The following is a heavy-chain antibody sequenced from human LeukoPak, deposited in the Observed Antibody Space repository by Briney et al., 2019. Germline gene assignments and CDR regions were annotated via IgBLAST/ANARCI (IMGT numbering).Heavy chain of an antibody. V-gene: IGHV4-34*01. Sequence: SETLSLTRAVYGGSFSGYYWSWIRQPPGKGLEWIGEINHSGSTNYNPSLKSRVTISVDTSKNQFSLKLSSVTAADTAVYYCASADYYDSSGYHSCLFDYWGQGTLVTVSS. CDR1: GGSFSGYY. D-gene: IGHD3-22*01. CDR3: ASADYYDSSGYHSCLFDY. J-gene: IGHJ4*02. CDR2: INHSGST.